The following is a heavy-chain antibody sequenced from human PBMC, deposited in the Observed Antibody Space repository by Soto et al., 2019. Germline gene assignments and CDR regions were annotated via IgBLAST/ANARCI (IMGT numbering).Heavy chain of an antibody. CDR2: ISGGGSGT. CDR3: AKDPKSTVRFNWFDP. Sequence: EMQLSESGGGLVQPGGSLRLSCAASGFTFGSYAMSWVRQAPGKGLEWVSAISGGGSGTYYADSVKGRFTISRDNSKKTLFLQMNSLRVEDTAIYYCAKDPKSTVRFNWFDPWGQGNLVTVSS. J-gene: IGHJ5*02. V-gene: IGHV3-23*01. CDR1: GFTFGSYA. D-gene: IGHD2-8*02.